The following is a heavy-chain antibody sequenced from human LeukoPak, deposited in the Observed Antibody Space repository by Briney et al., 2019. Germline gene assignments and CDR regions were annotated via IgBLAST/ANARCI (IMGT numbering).Heavy chain of an antibody. CDR2: ISGSGGST. CDR1: GFTVSSNE. Sequence: GGSLRLSCAASGFTVSSNEMSWVRQAPGKGLEWVSAISGSGGSTYYADSVKGRFTISRDNSKNTLYLQMNSLSAEDTAVYYCTRGHQLLYSALKGNNYFDYWGQGTLVTVSS. CDR3: TRGHQLLYSALKGNNYFDY. V-gene: IGHV3-23*01. D-gene: IGHD2-2*02. J-gene: IGHJ4*02.